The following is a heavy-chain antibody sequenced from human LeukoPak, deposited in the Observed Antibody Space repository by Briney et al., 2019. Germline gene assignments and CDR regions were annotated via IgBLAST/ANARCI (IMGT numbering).Heavy chain of an antibody. CDR3: AKDPLFQATQVWFGP. CDR1: GFAFSSYP. D-gene: IGHD3-10*01. J-gene: IGHJ5*02. V-gene: IGHV3-23*01. CDR2: ISGSGDTT. Sequence: GGSLKFSFKAPGFAFSSYPMSWARKPPGGGLKWVSPISGSGDTTYSADSVRGRFTISRDNSKNTLYLQMDSLRGEDTALYYCAKDPLFQATQVWFGPWGQGTLVTVSS.